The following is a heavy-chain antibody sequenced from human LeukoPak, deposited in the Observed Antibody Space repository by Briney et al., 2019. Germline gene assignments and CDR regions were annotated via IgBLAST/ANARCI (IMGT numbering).Heavy chain of an antibody. V-gene: IGHV3-23*01. Sequence: PGGSLRLSCAASGFSNSALNWVRQAPGQGLEWISTISNTGVATYYADSVKGRFTISRDNSKNTLYLQMNSLRAEDTAVYYCAKDQGPPDYYESSGYPKDWGQGTLVTVSS. CDR1: GFSNSA. D-gene: IGHD3-22*01. J-gene: IGHJ4*02. CDR2: ISNTGVAT. CDR3: AKDQGPPDYYESSGYPKD.